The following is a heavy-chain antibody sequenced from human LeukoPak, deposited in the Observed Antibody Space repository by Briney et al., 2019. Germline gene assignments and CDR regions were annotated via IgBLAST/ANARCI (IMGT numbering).Heavy chain of an antibody. D-gene: IGHD2-8*01. Sequence: PGGSLRLSCAASGFTFSNAWMSWVRQAPGKGLEWVGRIKSKTDGGTTDYAAPVKGRFTISRDDSKNTLYLQMNSLKTEDTAVYYCTTGWALDLYSPQMDYYYYMDVWGKGTTVTVSS. V-gene: IGHV3-15*01. CDR2: IKSKTDGGTT. CDR1: GFTFSNAW. J-gene: IGHJ6*03. CDR3: TTGWALDLYSPQMDYYYYMDV.